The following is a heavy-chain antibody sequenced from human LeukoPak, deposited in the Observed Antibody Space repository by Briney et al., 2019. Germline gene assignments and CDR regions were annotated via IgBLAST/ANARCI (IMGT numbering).Heavy chain of an antibody. CDR3: AKDIAGSGISYMDV. Sequence: PGGSLRLSCAASGFTFDDYTMHWVRQAPGKGLEWVSLISCDGGSTYYADSVKGRFTISRDNSKNSLYLQMNSLRTEDTALYYCAKDIAGSGISYMDVWGKGTTVTVSS. V-gene: IGHV3-43*01. CDR2: ISCDGGST. J-gene: IGHJ6*03. D-gene: IGHD3-10*01. CDR1: GFTFDDYT.